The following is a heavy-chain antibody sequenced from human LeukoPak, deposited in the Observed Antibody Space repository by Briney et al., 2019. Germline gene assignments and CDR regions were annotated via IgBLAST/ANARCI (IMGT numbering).Heavy chain of an antibody. Sequence: ASVNVSCKASGYTFTSYDVNCVPQATGQGLECMRWMNPNSGNTGYAQKFQGRVTMTRDMSTRTAFMELSSMRYEDTAVYFCARDHSTVRGYYGSGTFDTSYMDVWGKGTTVTVSS. CDR3: ARDHSTVRGYYGSGTFDTSYMDV. J-gene: IGHJ6*03. CDR2: MNPNSGNT. CDR1: GYTFTSYD. V-gene: IGHV1-8*01. D-gene: IGHD3-10*01.